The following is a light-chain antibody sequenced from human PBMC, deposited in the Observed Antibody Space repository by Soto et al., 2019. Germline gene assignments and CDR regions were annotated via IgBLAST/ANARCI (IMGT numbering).Light chain of an antibody. CDR3: QQYNSYSGT. CDR1: QSISSW. J-gene: IGKJ1*01. Sequence: DIQMTQSPSTLSASVGGVVTSSCRAGQSISSWLAWYQQKPGKAPKLLIYDASSLESGVPSRFSGSGSGTEFTLTLRSLQPNDFATYYCQQYNSYSGTFGQGTKVDIK. V-gene: IGKV1-5*01. CDR2: DAS.